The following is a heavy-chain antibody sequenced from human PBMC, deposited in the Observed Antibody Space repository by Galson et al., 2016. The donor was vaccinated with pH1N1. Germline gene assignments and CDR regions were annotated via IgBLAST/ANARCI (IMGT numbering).Heavy chain of an antibody. D-gene: IGHD6-19*01. J-gene: IGHJ4*02. CDR2: VFASGNT. V-gene: IGHV4-61*02. Sequence: TLSLTCTVSGGSIGGGYYIWTWIRQPAGKGLEWIGRVFASGNTNYNPSLKSRVTISVDTSKNQLSLKLSSVTAADTAVYYCARETLGVAGLDHWGQGTLVTVSS. CDR3: ARETLGVAGLDH. CDR1: GGSIGGGYYI.